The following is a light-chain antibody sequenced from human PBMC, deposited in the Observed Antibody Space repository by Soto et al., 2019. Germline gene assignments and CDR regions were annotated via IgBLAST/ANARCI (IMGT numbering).Light chain of an antibody. CDR3: QLRSNWLLT. CDR2: DAS. V-gene: IGKV3-11*01. J-gene: IGKJ5*01. CDR1: QSISYY. Sequence: VLPESKHTLSLSAGERATLSCRASQSISYYLAWYQQTPGQAPRLLIYDASNRATGIPARFSGSGSGTDFTLTISSLEPEDFAIYYCQLRSNWLLTFAHVTRLEVK.